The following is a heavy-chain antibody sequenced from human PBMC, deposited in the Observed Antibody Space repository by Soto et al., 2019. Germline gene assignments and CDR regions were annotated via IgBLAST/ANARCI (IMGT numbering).Heavy chain of an antibody. Sequence: GGSLRLSCAASGFTFSSYAMSWVRQAPGKGLEWDSVIRSSGDRTYYADSVKGRFTISSDNSKNTLYMQMNSLRAEDTAVYYCAKQQGPGTPYYYAMDVWGQGTTVTVSS. CDR1: GFTFSSYA. CDR3: AKQQGPGTPYYYAMDV. D-gene: IGHD1-1*01. CDR2: IRSSGDRT. J-gene: IGHJ6*02. V-gene: IGHV3-23*01.